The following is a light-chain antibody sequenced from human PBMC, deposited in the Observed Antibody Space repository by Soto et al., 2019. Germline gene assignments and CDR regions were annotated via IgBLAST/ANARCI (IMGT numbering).Light chain of an antibody. J-gene: IGLJ2*01. CDR2: EVI. CDR1: STDVGTFNY. V-gene: IGLV2-14*01. CDR3: SSYTTSSSLV. Sequence: QSVLTQPASVSGSPGQSITISCTATSTDVGTFNYVAWYQQYPGKAPKLMIYEVINRPSGVSNRFSGSKSGNTASLIISGLEAEDEGDYYCSSYTTSSSLVFGGGTKVTFL.